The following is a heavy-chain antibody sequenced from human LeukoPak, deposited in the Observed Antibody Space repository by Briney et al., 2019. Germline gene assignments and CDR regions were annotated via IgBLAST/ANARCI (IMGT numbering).Heavy chain of an antibody. CDR3: ASTHRFLEWLSFGAAYWYMDV. V-gene: IGHV1-18*01. CDR1: GYTFTSYG. D-gene: IGHD3-3*01. CDR2: ISAYNGNT. Sequence: GASVKVSCKASGYTFTSYGISWVRQAPGQGLEWMGWISAYNGNTNYAQKLQGRVTMTTDTSTSTAYMELRSLRSDDTAVYYCASTHRFLEWLSFGAAYWYMDVWGKGTTVTVSS. J-gene: IGHJ6*03.